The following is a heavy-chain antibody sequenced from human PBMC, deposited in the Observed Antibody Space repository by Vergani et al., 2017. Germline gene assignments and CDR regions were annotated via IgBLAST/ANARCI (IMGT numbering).Heavy chain of an antibody. CDR1: GYTFTSYG. V-gene: IGHV1-18*01. J-gene: IGHJ4*02. D-gene: IGHD2-2*01. CDR3: ARRGSSTSCLDY. Sequence: QVQLVQSGAEVKKPGASVKVSCTASGYTFTSYGISWVRQAPGQGLEWMGWISAYNGNTNYAQKLQGRVTMTTDTSKSTSYMKLRSMRSDDTAVYYCARRGSSTSCLDYWGQGTLVTVSS. CDR2: ISAYNGNT.